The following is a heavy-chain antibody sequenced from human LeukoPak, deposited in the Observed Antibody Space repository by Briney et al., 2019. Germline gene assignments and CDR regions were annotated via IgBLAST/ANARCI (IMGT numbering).Heavy chain of an antibody. V-gene: IGHV3-7*01. Sequence: GGSLRLSCAASGFTFSNSWMSWVRQAPGKGLEWVAIIKPDGSAQYYVDSVKGRFTISRDNAKNSLFLQINSLRAEDTAVYYCANGGTYSSGPWGQGTLVTVSS. D-gene: IGHD3-22*01. J-gene: IGHJ5*02. CDR2: IKPDGSAQ. CDR3: ANGGTYSSGP. CDR1: GFTFSNSW.